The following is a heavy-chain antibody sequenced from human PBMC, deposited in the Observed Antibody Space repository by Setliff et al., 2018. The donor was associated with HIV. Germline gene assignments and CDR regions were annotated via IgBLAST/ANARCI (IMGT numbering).Heavy chain of an antibody. Sequence: GGSLRLSCAASGFTFSSYSMNWVRQAPGKGLEWVSTISGSGGSTYYADSVKGRFTISRDNSKNTLYLQMNSLRAEDTAVYYCAKDRRGITGTKSCAWFDPWAREPWSPSPQ. D-gene: IGHD1-7*01. CDR1: GFTFSSYS. CDR2: ISGSGGST. CDR3: AKDRRGITGTKSCAWFDP. J-gene: IGHJ5*02. V-gene: IGHV3-23*01.